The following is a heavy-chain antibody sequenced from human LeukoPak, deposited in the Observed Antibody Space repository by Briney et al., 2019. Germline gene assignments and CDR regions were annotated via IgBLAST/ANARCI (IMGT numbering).Heavy chain of an antibody. CDR2: ISYDGSNK. D-gene: IGHD3-3*02. Sequence: VQPGRSLRLSCAASGFTFSSYAMHWVRQAPGKGLEWVAVISYDGSNKYYADSVKGRFTISRDNSKNTLYLQMNSLRAEDTAVYYCAKDLSPHYYYYMDVWGKGTTVTVSS. J-gene: IGHJ6*03. CDR1: GFTFSSYA. V-gene: IGHV3-30-3*01. CDR3: AKDLSPHYYYYMDV.